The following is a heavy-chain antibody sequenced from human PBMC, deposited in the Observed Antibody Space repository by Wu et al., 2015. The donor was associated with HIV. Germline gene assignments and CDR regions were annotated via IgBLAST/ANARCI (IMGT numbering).Heavy chain of an antibody. CDR2: MNPNSGSA. CDR1: EYTFTSYD. Sequence: QVQLVQSGAEVKKTGASVKVSCKASEYTFTSYDINWVRQATGQGLEWMGWMNPNSGSAGYAQKFQGRVTMTRDTSTSTVYMELSSLRSEDTAVYYCARGPEWCGGDCYHFYFQHWGQGTLVTVSS. CDR3: ARGPEWCGGDCYHFYFQH. J-gene: IGHJ1*01. D-gene: IGHD2-21*02. V-gene: IGHV1-8*01.